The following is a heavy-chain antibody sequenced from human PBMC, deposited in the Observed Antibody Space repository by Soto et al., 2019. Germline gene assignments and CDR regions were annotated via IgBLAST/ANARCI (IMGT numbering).Heavy chain of an antibody. V-gene: IGHV4-34*01. J-gene: IGHJ4*02. CDR3: ARGVGLYYYGSGSYSGFGY. D-gene: IGHD3-10*01. CDR1: GGSFRGYY. CDR2: INHSGST. Sequence: QVQLQQWGAGLLKPSETLSLTCAVYGGSFRGYYWSWIRQPPGKGLEWIGEINHSGSTNYNPSLKSRGTITVAASTNQSCLKLSSVTAADTAVYYCARGVGLYYYGSGSYSGFGYWGQGTLVTVSS.